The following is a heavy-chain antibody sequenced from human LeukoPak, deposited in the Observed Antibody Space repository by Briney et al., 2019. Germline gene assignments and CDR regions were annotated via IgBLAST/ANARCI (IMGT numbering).Heavy chain of an antibody. CDR1: GFTFRSYA. CDR3: AKRSCSGGSCNFDY. V-gene: IGHV3-23*01. D-gene: IGHD2-15*01. Sequence: GGSLRLSCAASGFTFRSYAMSWVRQAPGKGLEWVSAISDSGAATNYADSVKGRLTISRDNSKNTLYLQMNGLRAEDTALYYCAKRSCSGGSCNFDYWGQGTLVTVSS. CDR2: ISDSGAAT. J-gene: IGHJ4*02.